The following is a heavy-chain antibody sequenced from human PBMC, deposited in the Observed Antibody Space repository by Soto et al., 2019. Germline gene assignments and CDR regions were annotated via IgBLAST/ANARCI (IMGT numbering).Heavy chain of an antibody. CDR2: IIPIFGTA. Sequence: VHVPCQASWGPFNSYAISRVPQAHGQGVGWRGGIIPIFGTANYAQKFQGRVTITADKSTSTAYMELSSLRSEDTAVYYCAVVVVPAAPPLYYYYGMDVWGQGTTVTVSS. CDR3: AVVVVPAAPPLYYYYGMDV. J-gene: IGHJ6*02. D-gene: IGHD2-2*01. CDR1: WGPFNSYA. V-gene: IGHV1-69*06.